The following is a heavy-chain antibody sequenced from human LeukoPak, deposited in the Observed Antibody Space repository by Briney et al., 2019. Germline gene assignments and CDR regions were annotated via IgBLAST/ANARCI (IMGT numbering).Heavy chain of an antibody. J-gene: IGHJ3*02. CDR2: IYSKTDGGTT. CDR3: TTGFFGVVNDAFDI. V-gene: IGHV3-15*01. CDR1: GFTFSNAW. D-gene: IGHD3-3*01. Sequence: GGSLRLSCAASGFTFSNAWMKWVRQAPGKGLGWVGRIYSKTDGGTTDYAAPVKGRFTISRDDSKNTPYLQTNSLKTEDTAVYYCTTGFFGVVNDAFDIWGQGTTVTVSS.